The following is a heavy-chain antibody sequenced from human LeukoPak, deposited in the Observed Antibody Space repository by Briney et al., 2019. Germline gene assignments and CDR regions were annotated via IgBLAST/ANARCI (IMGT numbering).Heavy chain of an antibody. V-gene: IGHV5-51*01. Sequence: GESLKISCKGSGYSFTSYWIGWVRQMPGKGLEWMGIIYPGDSDTRYSPSFQGQVTISADKSISTAYLQWRSLKASDTAMYYCARLGSGLLWFGEPPTCFDYWDQGTLVTVSS. D-gene: IGHD3-10*01. CDR1: GYSFTSYW. J-gene: IGHJ4*02. CDR3: ARLGSGLLWFGEPPTCFDY. CDR2: IYPGDSDT.